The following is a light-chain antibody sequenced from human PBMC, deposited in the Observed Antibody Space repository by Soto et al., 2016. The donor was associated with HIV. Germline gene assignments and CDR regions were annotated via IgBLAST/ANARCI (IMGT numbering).Light chain of an antibody. V-gene: IGKV1-9*01. CDR3: QQLDDYPVT. J-gene: IGKJ4*01. Sequence: DIQLTQSPSFLSASMGDRVTTTCRASQDINNYLAWYQQKPGKAPKLLISLASTLQSGVPSRFSGSGSGTQFTLTVSSLQPDDFATYYCQQLDDYPVTFGGGTKVELK. CDR2: LAS. CDR1: QDINNY.